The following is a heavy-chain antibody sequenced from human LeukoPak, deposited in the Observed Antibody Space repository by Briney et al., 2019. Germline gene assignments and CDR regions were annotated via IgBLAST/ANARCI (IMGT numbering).Heavy chain of an antibody. CDR1: GFTFSSYA. D-gene: IGHD2-15*01. J-gene: IGHJ4*02. V-gene: IGHV3-30*04. Sequence: GGSLRLSCAASGFTFSSYAMHWVRQAPGKGLEWVAVISYDGSNKYYADSVKGRFTISRDNSKNTLYLQMNSLRAEDTAVYYCARDLRPADIVVVVAATVLDYWGQGTLVTVSS. CDR3: ARDLRPADIVVVVAATVLDY. CDR2: ISYDGSNK.